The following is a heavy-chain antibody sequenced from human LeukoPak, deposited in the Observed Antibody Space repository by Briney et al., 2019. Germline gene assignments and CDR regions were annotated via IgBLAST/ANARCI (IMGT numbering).Heavy chain of an antibody. CDR2: MNPNSGNT. Sequence: ASVKVSCKASGYTFTSYDINWVRQATGQGLEWMGWMNPNSGNTGHAQKFQGRVTMTRNTSISTAYMELGSLRSEDTAVYYCARGRIGAAAGILGGYWGQGTLVTVSS. CDR3: ARGRIGAAAGILGGY. V-gene: IGHV1-8*01. J-gene: IGHJ4*02. D-gene: IGHD6-13*01. CDR1: GYTFTSYD.